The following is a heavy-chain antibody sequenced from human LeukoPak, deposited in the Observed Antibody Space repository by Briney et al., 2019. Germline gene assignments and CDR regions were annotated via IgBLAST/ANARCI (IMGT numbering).Heavy chain of an antibody. Sequence: PSETLSLTCTVSGGSISSGGYYWSWIRQHPGKGLEWIGYIYYSGSTYYNPSLKSRVTISVDTSKNQFSLKLSSVTAADTAVYYCARDLSTMIVPGGAFDIWGQGTMVTVSS. CDR1: GGSISSGGYY. D-gene: IGHD3-22*01. J-gene: IGHJ3*02. V-gene: IGHV4-31*03. CDR2: IYYSGST. CDR3: ARDLSTMIVPGGAFDI.